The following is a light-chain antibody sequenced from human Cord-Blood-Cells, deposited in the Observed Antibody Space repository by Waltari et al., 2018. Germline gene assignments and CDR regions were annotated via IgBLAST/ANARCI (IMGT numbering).Light chain of an antibody. J-gene: IGKJ2*01. V-gene: IGKV1-39*01. CDR3: QQSYSTPYT. CDR2: AAS. CDR1: QSISSY. Sequence: DIQMTQSPSSLSASVGDRVTITCRASQSISSYLNWYQQKPGKAPKLLSYAASSLQSGVPSRFSGSGSGTDFTLTISSLQPEDFATDYGQQSYSTPYTFGQGTKLEIK.